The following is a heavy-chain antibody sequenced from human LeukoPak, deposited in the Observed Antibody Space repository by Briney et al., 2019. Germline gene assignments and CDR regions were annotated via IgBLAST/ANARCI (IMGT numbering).Heavy chain of an antibody. CDR2: IQSKTDGGTT. J-gene: IGHJ4*02. V-gene: IGHV3-15*01. CDR3: TTDLNARGNYYDSSGFISTIDY. Sequence: GGSLRLSCAASGFTFSNAWMSWGRQAPGKGLEWVGRIQSKTDGGTTDYAAPVKGRFTISRDDSKNTLYLQMNSLKTEDTAVSYCTTDLNARGNYYDSSGFISTIDYWGQGTLVTVSS. D-gene: IGHD3-22*01. CDR1: GFTFSNAW.